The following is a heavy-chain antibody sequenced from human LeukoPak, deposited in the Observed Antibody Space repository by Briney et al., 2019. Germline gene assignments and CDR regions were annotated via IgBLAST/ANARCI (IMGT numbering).Heavy chain of an antibody. D-gene: IGHD2-15*01. V-gene: IGHV4-4*02. CDR2: IYHSGST. CDR1: GGPISSSNW. J-gene: IGHJ4*02. Sequence: SETLSLTCAVSGGPISSSNWWSWVRQPPGTGLEWIGEIYHSGSTNYYPSLKSRVTILLDKSKNQFSLKLSSVTAADTAVYYCARDLGYCSGGRCDDSWGQGTLVTVSS. CDR3: ARDLGYCSGGRCDDS.